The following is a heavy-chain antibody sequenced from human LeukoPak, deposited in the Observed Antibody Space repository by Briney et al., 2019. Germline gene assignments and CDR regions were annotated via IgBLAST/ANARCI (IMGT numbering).Heavy chain of an antibody. CDR2: IYYSGST. J-gene: IGHJ4*02. D-gene: IGHD3-10*01. CDR3: ARGLRGVIGY. V-gene: IGHV4-59*01. CDR1: GGSISSYY. Sequence: PSETLSLTCTVSGGSISSYYWSWIRQPPGKGLEWIGYIYYSGSTNYNPSLKSRVTISVGTSKNQFSLKLSSVTAADTAVYYCARGLRGVIGYWGQGTLVTVSS.